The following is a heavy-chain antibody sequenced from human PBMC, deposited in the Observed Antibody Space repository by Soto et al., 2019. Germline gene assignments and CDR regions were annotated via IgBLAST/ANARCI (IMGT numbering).Heavy chain of an antibody. D-gene: IGHD6-13*01. V-gene: IGHV4-30-4*01. CDR3: ARDSRYSSSWYAPFDY. J-gene: IGHJ4*02. CDR1: GGSISSGDYY. Sequence: SETLSLTCTVSGGSISSGDYYWSWIRQPPGKALEWIGYIYYTGNTYYNPSLRSRVSISADTSKNQFSLKLSSVTAADTAVYYCARDSRYSSSWYAPFDYWGQGTLVTVSS. CDR2: IYYTGNT.